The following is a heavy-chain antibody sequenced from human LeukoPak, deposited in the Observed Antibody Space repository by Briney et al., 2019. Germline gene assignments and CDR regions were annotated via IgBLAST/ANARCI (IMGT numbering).Heavy chain of an antibody. CDR2: ISSNGGST. CDR1: GFTFSSYS. Sequence: PGESLRLSCAASGFTFSSYSMHWVRQAPGKGLEYVSAISSNGGSTYYANSVKGRFTICRDNSENTLYLQMGSLRAEDMAVYCCARDLGLEPNRFSDYWGQGTLVTVSS. CDR3: ARDLGLEPNRFSDY. V-gene: IGHV3-64*01. D-gene: IGHD1-1*01. J-gene: IGHJ4*02.